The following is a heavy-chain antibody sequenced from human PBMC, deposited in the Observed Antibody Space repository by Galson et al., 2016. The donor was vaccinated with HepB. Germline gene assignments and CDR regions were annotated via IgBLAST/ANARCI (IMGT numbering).Heavy chain of an antibody. V-gene: IGHV3-9*01. CDR2: LNWNSGNI. Sequence: SLRLSCAASGLSFDDYAMHWVRQRPGKGLEWVASLNWNSGNIAYGDSVKGRFTISRDNAKYSLFLQMNSLRGEDTALYYCAKDMHSNYGGNSEVGCYYGMDVWGQGTTVTVSS. CDR3: AKDMHSNYGGNSEVGCYYGMDV. D-gene: IGHD4-23*01. CDR1: GLSFDDYA. J-gene: IGHJ6*02.